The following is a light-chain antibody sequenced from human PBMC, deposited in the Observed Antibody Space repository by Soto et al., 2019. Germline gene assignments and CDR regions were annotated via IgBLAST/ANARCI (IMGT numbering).Light chain of an antibody. V-gene: IGKV3-20*01. CDR3: QQYDNSPPT. CDR2: GAS. Sequence: EIVLTQSPGTLSLSPGERATLSCRASQTITSRYVAWYQQKLDQAPRLLIYGASNRATGIPDRFSGSGSGIYFTLTINSLEPEDFAVYYCQQYDNSPPTFGPGTTVDIK. CDR1: QTITSRY. J-gene: IGKJ3*01.